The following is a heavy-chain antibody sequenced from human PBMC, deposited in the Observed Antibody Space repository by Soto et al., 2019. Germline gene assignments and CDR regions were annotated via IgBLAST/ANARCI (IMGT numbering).Heavy chain of an antibody. CDR2: TSPSTSIK. V-gene: IGHV3-48*01. CDR3: TRDTYYGMDV. J-gene: IGHJ6*02. Sequence: GGSLRLSCAVSGFTFSNYCMSWVRQAPGKGLEWISYTSPSTSIKFYADSVKGRFTISRDNAKNSLYLQMNGLRAEDTGIYYCTRDTYYGMDVWGQGTTVTVSS. CDR1: GFTFSNYC.